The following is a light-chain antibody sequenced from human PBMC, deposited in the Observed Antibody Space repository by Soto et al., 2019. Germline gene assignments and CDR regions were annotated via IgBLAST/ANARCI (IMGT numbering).Light chain of an antibody. CDR2: DAS. V-gene: IGKV1-5*01. CDR3: QKYDSYSPYT. Sequence: DIQMTQSPSTLSASVGDRVTITCRASQSIRTWLAWYQQKPGKAPKLLIYDASNLQSGVPSRFSGSGSGTEFTLTISSLQPDDFATYYCQKYDSYSPYTFGQGTKLAIK. CDR1: QSIRTW. J-gene: IGKJ2*01.